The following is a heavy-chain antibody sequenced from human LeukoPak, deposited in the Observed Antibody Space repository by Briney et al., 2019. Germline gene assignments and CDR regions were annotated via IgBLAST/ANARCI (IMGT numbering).Heavy chain of an antibody. CDR1: GGSISSYY. D-gene: IGHD6-19*01. CDR2: IYYSGST. CDR3: AREQSSGWYLGFDY. Sequence: SETLSLTCTVSGGSISSYYWSWIRQPPGKGLEWIGYIYYSGSTNYNPSLKSRVTISVDTSKNQFSLKLSSVTAADTAVYYCAREQSSGWYLGFDYWGQGTLVTVSS. V-gene: IGHV4-59*01. J-gene: IGHJ4*02.